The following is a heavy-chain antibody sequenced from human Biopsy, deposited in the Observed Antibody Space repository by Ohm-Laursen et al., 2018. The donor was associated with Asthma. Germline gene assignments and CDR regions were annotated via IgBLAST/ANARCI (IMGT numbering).Heavy chain of an antibody. CDR2: IMTGFGTT. CDR3: ASDFPKDYVRYNFQF. D-gene: IGHD4-17*01. J-gene: IGHJ4*02. V-gene: IGHV1-69*13. Sequence: SAKASCKAPGGTFSNFAISWVRQAPGQGLEWLGGIMTGFGTTNYAQKFQGRVTITADESTSTAYMEVTSLRSEDTAIYYCASDFPKDYVRYNFQFWGQGTLVTVSS. CDR1: GGTFSNFA.